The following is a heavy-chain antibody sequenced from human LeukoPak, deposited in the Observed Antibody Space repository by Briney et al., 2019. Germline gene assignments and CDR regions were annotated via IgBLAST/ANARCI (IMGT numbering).Heavy chain of an antibody. J-gene: IGHJ3*02. D-gene: IGHD3-22*01. CDR3: ARDVPITMILAGAFDI. CDR1: GGSISSGSYY. CDR2: IYTSGST. Sequence: SQTLSLTCTVSGGSISSGSYYWSWIRQPAGKGLEWIGRIYTSGSTNYNPSLKSRVTMSVDTSKNQFSLKLSSVTAADTAVYYCARDVPITMILAGAFDIWGQRTMVTVSS. V-gene: IGHV4-61*02.